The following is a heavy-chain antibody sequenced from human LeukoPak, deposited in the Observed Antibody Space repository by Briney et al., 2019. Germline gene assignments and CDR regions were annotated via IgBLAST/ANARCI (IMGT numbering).Heavy chain of an antibody. V-gene: IGHV3-23*01. Sequence: GGSLRLSCAASGFPFSSHGMSWVRQAPGKGLEWVSGIIGGGGSTYYADSVKGRFTISRDNSKNTLYLQMNSLRAEDTAVYYCAKHIVVVTAHKNRVFDYWGQGTLVTVSS. CDR2: IIGGGGST. CDR3: AKHIVVVTAHKNRVFDY. J-gene: IGHJ4*02. D-gene: IGHD2-21*02. CDR1: GFPFSSHG.